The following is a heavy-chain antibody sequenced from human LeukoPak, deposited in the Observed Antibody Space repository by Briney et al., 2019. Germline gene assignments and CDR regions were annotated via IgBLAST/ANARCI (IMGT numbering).Heavy chain of an antibody. V-gene: IGHV1-18*01. Sequence: ASVKVSCKASGYTFTSYGISWVRQAPGQGLEWMGWISAYNGNTNYAQKLQGRVTMTTDTSTSTAYMELRSQRSDDTAVYYCAREDREIAAAGADYWGQGTLVTVSS. D-gene: IGHD6-13*01. J-gene: IGHJ4*02. CDR3: AREDREIAAAGADY. CDR1: GYTFTSYG. CDR2: ISAYNGNT.